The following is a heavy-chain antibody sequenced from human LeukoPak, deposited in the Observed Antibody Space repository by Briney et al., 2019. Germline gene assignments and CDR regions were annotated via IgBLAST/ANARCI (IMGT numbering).Heavy chain of an antibody. CDR1: GGSISSYY. V-gene: IGHV4-59*08. CDR3: ARQVPGGYNLYYFDY. CDR2: ILYSGST. Sequence: SETLSLTCTVSGGSISSYYWGSIRQPPGKGLEWIGYILYSGSTNYNPSLKCRVTISVDTSKNQFSLKLSSVTAAYTAVYYCARQVPGGYNLYYFDYWGQGTLVTVSS. D-gene: IGHD5-24*01. J-gene: IGHJ4*02.